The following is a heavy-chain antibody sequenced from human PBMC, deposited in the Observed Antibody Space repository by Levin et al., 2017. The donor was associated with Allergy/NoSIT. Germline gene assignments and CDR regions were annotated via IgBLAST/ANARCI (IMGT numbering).Heavy chain of an antibody. Sequence: KTSETLSLTCTVSGDSISSSTYYWGWIRQPPGKGLEWIGSIYYSGSTYYNPSLKSRVTISVDSSKNQFSLKLRSVTAADTAVYFCARGGTSWDYPIGNYWGQGTLVTVSS. V-gene: IGHV4-39*01. CDR1: GDSISSSTYY. D-gene: IGHD1/OR15-1a*01. CDR2: IYYSGST. J-gene: IGHJ4*02. CDR3: ARGGTSWDYPIGNY.